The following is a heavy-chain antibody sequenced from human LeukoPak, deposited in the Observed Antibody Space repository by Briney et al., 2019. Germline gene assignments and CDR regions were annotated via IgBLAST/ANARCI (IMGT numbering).Heavy chain of an antibody. CDR3: ARGIGGCRSSSCHLDFDY. V-gene: IGHV3-33*05. D-gene: IGHD2-2*01. Sequence: GGSLRLSCAASGFTFSIYGMHWVRQAPGKGLEWVALILNDGSNAYYADSVRGQFTISRDNSKNTLYLHMNSLRGEDTAVYFCARGIGGCRSSSCHLDFDYWGQGTLVTVSS. CDR1: GFTFSIYG. J-gene: IGHJ4*02. CDR2: ILNDGSNA.